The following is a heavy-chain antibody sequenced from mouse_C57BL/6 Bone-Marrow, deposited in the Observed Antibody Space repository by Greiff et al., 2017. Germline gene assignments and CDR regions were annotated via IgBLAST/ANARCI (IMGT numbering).Heavy chain of an antibody. J-gene: IGHJ2*01. CDR1: GFNIKDDY. D-gene: IGHD2-2*01. CDR3: TTEVKDY. CDR2: IDPENGDT. V-gene: IGHV14-4*01. Sequence: EVQLKQSGAELVRPGASVKLSCTASGFNIKDDYMHWVKQRPEQGLEWIGWIDPENGDTEYASKFQGKATITADTSSNTAYLQLSSLTSEDTAVYYCTTEVKDYWGQGTTLTVSS.